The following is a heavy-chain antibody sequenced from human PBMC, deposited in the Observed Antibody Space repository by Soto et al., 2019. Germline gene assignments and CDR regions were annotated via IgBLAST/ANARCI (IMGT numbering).Heavy chain of an antibody. CDR2: ISSSSSYI. D-gene: IGHD3-16*01. J-gene: IGHJ4*02. V-gene: IGHV3-21*01. CDR1: GFTFSSYS. CDR3: ARDREVGGVINY. Sequence: GGSLRLSCAASGFTFSSYSMNWVRQAPGKGLEWVSSISSSSSYIYYADSVKGRFTISRDNAKNSLYLQMNSLRAEDTAVYYCARDREVGGVINYWGQGTLVTVSS.